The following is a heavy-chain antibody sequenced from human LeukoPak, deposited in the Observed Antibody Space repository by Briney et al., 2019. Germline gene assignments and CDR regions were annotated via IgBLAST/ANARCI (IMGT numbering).Heavy chain of an antibody. D-gene: IGHD2-2*01. CDR3: ARDGVVPAAKYYFDY. CDR2: INSDGSEG. Sequence: PGGSLRLSCAVSGFTFSGFWMSWSRQAPGKGLEWVASINSDGSEGYYADVVKGRFTISRDNAKNSLYLHMNSLRDEDTAVYYCARDGVVPAAKYYFDYWGQGTLVTVSS. V-gene: IGHV3-7*01. J-gene: IGHJ4*02. CDR1: GFTFSGFW.